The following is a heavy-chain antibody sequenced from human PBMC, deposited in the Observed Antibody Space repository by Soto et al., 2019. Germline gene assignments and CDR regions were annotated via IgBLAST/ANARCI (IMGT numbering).Heavy chain of an antibody. D-gene: IGHD6-13*01. J-gene: IGHJ5*02. V-gene: IGHV1-3*01. CDR2: INAANGDT. CDR3: VRRHVSATGIDWFDP. CDR1: GYTFTSYG. Sequence: ASVKVSCKASGYTFTSYGIHWVRQAPGQRLEWMGWINAANGDTKYSPKFQGRVAITRDTSASTAYMELSSLRSEDTAVYYCVRRHVSATGIDWFDPWGQGTLVTSPQ.